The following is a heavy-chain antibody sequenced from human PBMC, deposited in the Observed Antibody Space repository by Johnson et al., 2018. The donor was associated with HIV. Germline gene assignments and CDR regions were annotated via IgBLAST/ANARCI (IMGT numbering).Heavy chain of an antibody. J-gene: IGHJ3*01. CDR3: TTDWDIVVVPAPAFDV. CDR1: GFTFDDYT. CDR2: IKSKTDGGTT. Sequence: VQLVESGGVVVQPGGSLRLSCAASGFTFDDYTMHWVRQAPGKGLEWVGRIKSKTDGGTTDYAAPVKGRFTISRDDSKNTLYLQMNSLKTEDTAVYYCTTDWDIVVVPAPAFDVWGQGTMVTVSS. V-gene: IGHV3-15*01. D-gene: IGHD2-2*01.